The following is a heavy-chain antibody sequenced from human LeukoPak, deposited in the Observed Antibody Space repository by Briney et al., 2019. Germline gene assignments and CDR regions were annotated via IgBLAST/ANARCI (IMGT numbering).Heavy chain of an antibody. CDR3: ARSRYDYIWGIDY. V-gene: IGHV3-23*01. J-gene: IGHJ4*02. Sequence: PGGSLRLSCAASGFTFSSYAMSWVRQAPGKGLEWVSVISDSGGSTFYADSVKGRFTISRDNSKNTLYLQMNSLRDEDTAVFYCARSRYDYIWGIDYWGQGTLVTISS. D-gene: IGHD3-16*01. CDR1: GFTFSSYA. CDR2: ISDSGGST.